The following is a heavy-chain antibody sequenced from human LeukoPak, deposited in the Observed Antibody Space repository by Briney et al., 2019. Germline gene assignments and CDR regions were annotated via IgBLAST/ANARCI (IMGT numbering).Heavy chain of an antibody. J-gene: IGHJ6*03. V-gene: IGHV4-34*01. CDR3: ARLWGGVGYYGSGSYYRYYYYMDV. D-gene: IGHD3-10*01. Sequence: SETLSLTCTVSGGSISSYYWSWIRQPPGKGLEWIGEINHSGSTNYNPSLKSRVTISVDTSKNQFSLKLSSVTAADTAVYYCARLWGGVGYYGSGSYYRYYYYMDVWGKGTTVTISS. CDR1: GGSISSYY. CDR2: INHSGST.